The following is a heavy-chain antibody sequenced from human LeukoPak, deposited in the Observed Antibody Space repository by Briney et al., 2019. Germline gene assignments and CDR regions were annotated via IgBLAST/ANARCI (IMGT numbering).Heavy chain of an antibody. V-gene: IGHV3-23*01. CDR2: IIDVGDT. Sequence: GGSLRLSCAVSGFTLTEHALSWVRQAPGEGLEWVSGIIDVGDTYYADSVKGRFTISRDSSKNTLYLQMNSLRAEDTATYYCAKDYCRGGNCPLPFFDSWGQGTLVTVSS. J-gene: IGHJ4*02. CDR3: AKDYCRGGNCPLPFFDS. CDR1: GFTLTEHA. D-gene: IGHD2-15*01.